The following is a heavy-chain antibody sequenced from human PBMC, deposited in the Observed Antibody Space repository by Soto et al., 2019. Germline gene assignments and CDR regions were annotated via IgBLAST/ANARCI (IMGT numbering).Heavy chain of an antibody. D-gene: IGHD3-9*01. V-gene: IGHV4-39*01. Sequence: SETLSLTCSVSDDSINSDKYYWGWIRQPPGKGLEWIGSIYYRGNAYYNPSLRTRVTISLDKSKSQFSLRLNSVTAADSAVYFCARLEGLATISYYFDFWGPGALVTVSS. CDR2: IYYRGNA. CDR3: ARLEGLATISYYFDF. CDR1: DDSINSDKYY. J-gene: IGHJ4*02.